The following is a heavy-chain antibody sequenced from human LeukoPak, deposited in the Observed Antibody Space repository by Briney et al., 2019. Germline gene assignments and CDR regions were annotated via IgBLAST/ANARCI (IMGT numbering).Heavy chain of an antibody. CDR1: GYSISSGYY. D-gene: IGHD5-24*01. Sequence: PSETLSLTCTVSGYSISSGYYWGWIRQPPGKGLEWIGSIYHSGSTYYNPSLKSRVTISVDTSKNQSSLKLSSVTAADTAVYYCARSERWPRGFFDYWGQGTLVTVSS. V-gene: IGHV4-38-2*02. J-gene: IGHJ4*02. CDR3: ARSERWPRGFFDY. CDR2: IYHSGST.